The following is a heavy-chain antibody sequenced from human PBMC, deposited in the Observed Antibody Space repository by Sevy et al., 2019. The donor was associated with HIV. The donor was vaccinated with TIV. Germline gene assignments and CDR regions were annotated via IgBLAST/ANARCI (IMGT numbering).Heavy chain of an antibody. CDR3: AKSLKAWYDFPDFDH. CDR2: MYGTVEPNGNT. D-gene: IGHD1-20*01. Sequence: SETLSLTCSISGGSITTGPYYWAWIRQSPGKGPEWLGSMYGTVEPNGNTYYNPTLKTRIDMSMDKSNNRFALSLRSVIAADTAVYFCAKSLKAWYDFPDFDHWSQGIPVTVSS. J-gene: IGHJ4*02. V-gene: IGHV4-39*02. CDR1: GGSITTGPYY.